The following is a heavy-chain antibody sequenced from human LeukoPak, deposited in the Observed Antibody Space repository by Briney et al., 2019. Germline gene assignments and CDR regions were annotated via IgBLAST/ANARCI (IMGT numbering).Heavy chain of an antibody. D-gene: IGHD3-9*01. CDR2: IKQDESEK. CDR3: ARTYYDILTGYNPYFDY. Sequence: GGSLRLSCAASGISLSRYWMSWVRQAPGEGLEWVANIKQDESEKDYVDSVRGRFTISRDDAQNSLYLQMNSLRAEDTAVYYCARTYYDILTGYNPYFDYWGQGTLVTVSS. CDR1: GISLSRYW. V-gene: IGHV3-7*01. J-gene: IGHJ4*02.